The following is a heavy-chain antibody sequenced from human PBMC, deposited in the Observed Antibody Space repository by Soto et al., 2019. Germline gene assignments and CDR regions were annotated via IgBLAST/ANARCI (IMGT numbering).Heavy chain of an antibody. CDR1: GFTFSSYE. V-gene: IGHV3-48*03. J-gene: IGHJ4*02. CDR3: VREVRRDFDY. D-gene: IGHD3-10*01. CDR2: ISTSGSTI. Sequence: GGSLRLSCAASGFTFSSYEMNWVRQAPGKGLEWISYISTSGSTIFYADSVKGRFTISRDNTKNSLFLQMNSLRAEDTAVYYCVREVRRDFDYWGQGTPVTVSS.